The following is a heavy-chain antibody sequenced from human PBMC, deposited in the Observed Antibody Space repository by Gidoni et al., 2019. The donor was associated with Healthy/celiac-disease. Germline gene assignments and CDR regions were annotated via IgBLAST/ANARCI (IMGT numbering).Heavy chain of an antibody. V-gene: IGHV1-2*02. CDR3: ARGGGLGYCSGGSCYQTDY. CDR2: INPNSGGT. J-gene: IGHJ4*02. D-gene: IGHD2-15*01. Sequence: QVQLVQSGAEVKKPGASVKVSCKASGYTFTGYYMHWVRQAPGQGLEWMGWINPNSGGTNYAQKFQGRVTMTRDTSISTAYMELSRLRSDDTAVYYCARGGGLGYCSGGSCYQTDYWGQGTLVTVSS. CDR1: GYTFTGYY.